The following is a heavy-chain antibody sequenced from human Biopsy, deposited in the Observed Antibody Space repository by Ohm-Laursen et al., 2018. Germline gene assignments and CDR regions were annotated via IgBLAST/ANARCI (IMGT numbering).Heavy chain of an antibody. J-gene: IGHJ4*02. CDR2: ISYTGYT. CDR1: GGSFTGHY. Sequence: GTLSLTCTFSGGSFTGHYWSWIRQPPGKGLEWIGHISYTGYTSYNASLKSRVTISVDTSRNHFSLRLSSLTAADTAVYYCARGSNDFGGLYFPRWGQGTLLTVSS. CDR3: ARGSNDFGGLYFPR. D-gene: IGHD4-23*01. V-gene: IGHV4-59*11.